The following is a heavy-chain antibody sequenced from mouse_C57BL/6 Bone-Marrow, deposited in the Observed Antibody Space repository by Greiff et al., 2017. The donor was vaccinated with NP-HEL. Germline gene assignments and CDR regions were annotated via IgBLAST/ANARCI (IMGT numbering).Heavy chain of an antibody. CDR1: GYTFTDHT. CDR2: IYPRDGST. V-gene: IGHV1-78*01. CDR3: ASTAQATGPYAMDY. D-gene: IGHD3-2*02. J-gene: IGHJ4*01. Sequence: QVQLQQSDAELVKPGASVKISCKVSGYTFTDHTIHWMKQRPEQGLEWIGYIYPRDGSTKYNEKFKGKATLTADKSSSTAYMQLNRLTSEDSAVYFCASTAQATGPYAMDYWGQGTSVTVSS.